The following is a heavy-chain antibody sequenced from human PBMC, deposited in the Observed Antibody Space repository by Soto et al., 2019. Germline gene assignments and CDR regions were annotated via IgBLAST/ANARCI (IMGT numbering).Heavy chain of an antibody. CDR1: GDSVSSNSAA. V-gene: IGHV6-1*01. J-gene: IGHJ3*02. CDR2: KYYRYKWYN. D-gene: IGHD3-10*01. CDR3: ARERGVLSEAFDX. Sequence: SQTLSLTCAISGDSVSSNSAAWNWLRQSPSRGLEWMGRKYYRYKWYNDYVVSVKSRITINPETSKKQFSLQLNSVTPEDTAVYYCARERGVLSEAFDXWGQGTAVTVS.